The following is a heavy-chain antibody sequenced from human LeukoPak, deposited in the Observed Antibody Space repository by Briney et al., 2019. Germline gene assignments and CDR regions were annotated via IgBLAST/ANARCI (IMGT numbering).Heavy chain of an antibody. CDR3: ARAPHYYDSSGYLSYYYMDV. J-gene: IGHJ6*03. Sequence: SETLSLTCTVSGFSISTFYWSWIRQPPGKGLEWIGYIYYSGSTNYNPSLKSRVTISVDTSKNQFSLKLSSVTAADTAVYYCARAPHYYDSSGYLSYYYMDVWGKGTTVTVSS. D-gene: IGHD3-22*01. CDR1: GFSISTFY. CDR2: IYYSGST. V-gene: IGHV4-59*01.